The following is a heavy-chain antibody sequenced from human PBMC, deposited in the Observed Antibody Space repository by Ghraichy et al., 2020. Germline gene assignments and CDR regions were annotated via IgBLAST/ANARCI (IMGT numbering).Heavy chain of an antibody. Sequence: ASVKVSCKVSGNTLSDLSIHWVRQAPGKGLEWMGGFDPGDGESIYPQKFQGRVSMTQATSTDTAYMELSSLGSEDTAVYYCATLRYGYSYDMDVWGQGTAVAVSS. D-gene: IGHD4-17*01. CDR3: ATLRYGYSYDMDV. CDR1: GNTLSDLS. J-gene: IGHJ6*03. CDR2: FDPGDGES. V-gene: IGHV1-24*01.